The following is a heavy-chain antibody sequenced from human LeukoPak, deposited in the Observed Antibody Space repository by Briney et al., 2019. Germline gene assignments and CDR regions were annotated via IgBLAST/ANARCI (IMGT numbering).Heavy chain of an antibody. J-gene: IGHJ4*02. CDR3: ARGGSGFLELDY. D-gene: IGHD3-3*01. V-gene: IGHV1-18*01. Sequence: ASVKVSCKTSGYTFSSHSMNWVRQAPGQGLEWLGWISPYNGNTKYAQKIQGRATMTTDTSTSTAYLELRSLRSDDTAVYYCARGGSGFLELDYWGQGTLVTVSS. CDR1: GYTFSSHS. CDR2: ISPYNGNT.